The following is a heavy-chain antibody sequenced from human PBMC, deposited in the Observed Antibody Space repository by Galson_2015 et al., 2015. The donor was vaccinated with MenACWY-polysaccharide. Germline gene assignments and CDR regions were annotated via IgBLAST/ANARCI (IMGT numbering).Heavy chain of an antibody. J-gene: IGHJ3*02. CDR3: ARCLTALPVRGAFDI. CDR2: ILWNDDE. Sequence: PALVKPTQTLTLTCTFSGFSLSTPGVGVGWIRQPPGKALEWLALILWNDDERYSPSLKSRLTITKDTSKNQVVLTMTNMYPVDTGTYYCARCLTALPVRGAFDIWGQGTKVTVSS. D-gene: IGHD3-10*01. CDR1: GFSLSTPGVG. V-gene: IGHV2-5*01.